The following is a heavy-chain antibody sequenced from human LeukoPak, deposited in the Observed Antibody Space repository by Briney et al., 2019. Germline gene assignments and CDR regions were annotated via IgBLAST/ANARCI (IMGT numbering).Heavy chain of an antibody. CDR2: ISYDGSNK. J-gene: IGHJ4*02. V-gene: IGHV3-30-3*01. Sequence: GGSLRLSCEASGFTFSSYAMHWVRQAPGKGLEWVAVISYDGSNKYYADSVKGRFTIFRDNAKNTLYLQMNNLRAEDTAVYYCARSRDGFDYWGQGTLVTVSS. D-gene: IGHD5-24*01. CDR1: GFTFSSYA. CDR3: ARSRDGFDY.